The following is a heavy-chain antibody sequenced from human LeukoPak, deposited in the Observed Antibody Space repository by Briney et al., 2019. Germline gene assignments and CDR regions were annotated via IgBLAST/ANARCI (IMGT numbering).Heavy chain of an antibody. J-gene: IGHJ4*02. CDR1: GYTFTIYG. V-gene: IGHV1-18*01. D-gene: IGHD3-22*01. Sequence: ASVTVSFKASGYTFTIYGISWVRQAPGQGLELMGWISAYNGNTNYAQKLQGRVTMTTDTSTSTAYMELRSLRSDDTAVYYCARRTGPRDSSLDYWGQGTLVTVSS. CDR3: ARRTGPRDSSLDY. CDR2: ISAYNGNT.